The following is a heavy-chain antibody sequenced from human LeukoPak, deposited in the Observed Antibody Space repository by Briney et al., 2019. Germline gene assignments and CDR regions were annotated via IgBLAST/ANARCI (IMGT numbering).Heavy chain of an antibody. V-gene: IGHV4-59*01. J-gene: IGHJ4*02. CDR3: ARTQTFGGVIVN. Sequence: SETLSLTCTVSGGSISNYYWSWIRKPPGKELEWIGYIYYSGSTEYNPSLKSRVTISVDTSKNQFSLKLNSVTAADTAVYYCARTQTFGGVIVNWGQGTLVTVSS. CDR2: IYYSGST. D-gene: IGHD3-16*02. CDR1: GGSISNYY.